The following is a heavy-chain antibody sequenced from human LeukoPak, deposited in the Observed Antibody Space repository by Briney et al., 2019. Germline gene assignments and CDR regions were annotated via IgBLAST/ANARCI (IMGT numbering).Heavy chain of an antibody. V-gene: IGHV3-74*01. CDR1: GFIFSTYW. D-gene: IGHD7-27*01. J-gene: IGHJ4*02. CDR2: IKGDGSIT. Sequence: PGGSLRLSCAASGFIFSTYWMHWVRQAPGKGLVWASRIKGDGSITNYADSVEGRFTISRDNAKNTLYLQMNSLRVEDTAVYYCVRVNWGVLTDYWGQGTLVTVSS. CDR3: VRVNWGVLTDY.